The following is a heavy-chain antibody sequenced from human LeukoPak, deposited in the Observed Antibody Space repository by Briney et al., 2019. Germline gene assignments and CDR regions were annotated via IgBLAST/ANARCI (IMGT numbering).Heavy chain of an antibody. D-gene: IGHD2-15*01. Sequence: PGGSLRLSCAASGFTFSSYAMSWVRQAPGKGLEWVSAISGSGGSTYYADSVKGRFTISRDNSKNTLYLQMNSLRAEDTAVYYCAKGGDCSGGSCYGDYYYYGMDVWGQGTTVTVSS. CDR3: AKGGDCSGGSCYGDYYYYGMDV. J-gene: IGHJ6*02. CDR1: GFTFSSYA. CDR2: ISGSGGST. V-gene: IGHV3-23*01.